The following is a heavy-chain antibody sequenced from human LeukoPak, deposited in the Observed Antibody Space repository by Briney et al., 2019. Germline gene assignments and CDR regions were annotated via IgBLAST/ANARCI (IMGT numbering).Heavy chain of an antibody. D-gene: IGHD2-15*01. CDR2: INSDGSST. CDR3: AKGYCSGSCYNGLDY. V-gene: IGHV3-74*01. J-gene: IGHJ4*02. CDR1: GFTFGSYW. Sequence: GGSLRLSCVASGFTFGSYWMHWVRQAPGKGLVWVSRINSDGSSTSYADSVKGRFTISRDDAKNTVYLQMNSLRAEDTAVYYCAKGYCSGSCYNGLDYWGQGTLVTVSS.